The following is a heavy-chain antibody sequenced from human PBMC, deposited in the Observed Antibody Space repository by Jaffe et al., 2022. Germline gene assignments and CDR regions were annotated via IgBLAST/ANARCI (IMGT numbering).Heavy chain of an antibody. Sequence: QVQLVESGGGVVQPGRSLRLSCAASGFTFSSYGMHWVRQAPGKGLEWVAVISYDGSNKYYADSVKGRFTISRDNSKNTLYLQMNSLRAEDTAVYYCAKATVRMTEAIGDYWGQGTLVTVSS. CDR1: GFTFSSYG. D-gene: IGHD2-21*02. CDR3: AKATVRMTEAIGDY. CDR2: ISYDGSNK. J-gene: IGHJ4*02. V-gene: IGHV3-30*18.